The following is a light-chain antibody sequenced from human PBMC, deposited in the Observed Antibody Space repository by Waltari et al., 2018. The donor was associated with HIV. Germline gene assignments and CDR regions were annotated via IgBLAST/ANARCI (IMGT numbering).Light chain of an antibody. Sequence: VAMTQSPLSLSVTLGQPASISCNSRESLAYRDGYTYLTWFQQRPGQSPRRLFYKVSSRDSGVPDRFSGSGSGTEFTLKISRVEAEDVGIYYCMQGTHWPPFTFGPGTKVEIK. CDR3: MQGTHWPPFT. CDR2: KVS. CDR1: ESLAYRDGYTY. V-gene: IGKV2-30*01. J-gene: IGKJ3*01.